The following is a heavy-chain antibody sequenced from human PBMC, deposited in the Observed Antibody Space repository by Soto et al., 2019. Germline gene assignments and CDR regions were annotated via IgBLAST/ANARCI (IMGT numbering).Heavy chain of an antibody. J-gene: IGHJ6*02. V-gene: IGHV1-69*13. CDR3: ASGRVPNYYYYYGMDV. Sequence: SVKVSCKASGGTFSSYAISWVRQAPGQGLEWMGGIIPIFGTANYAQKFQGRVTITADESTSTAYMELSSLRSEDTAVYYCASGRVPNYYYYYGMDVWGQGTTVTVSS. CDR1: GGTFSSYA. CDR2: IIPIFGTA. D-gene: IGHD2-2*01.